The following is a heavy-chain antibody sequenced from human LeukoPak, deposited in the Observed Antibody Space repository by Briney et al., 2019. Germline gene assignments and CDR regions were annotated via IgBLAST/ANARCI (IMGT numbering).Heavy chain of an antibody. CDR2: IWYDGSNK. Sequence: PGGSLRLSCAASGFTFSSYGMHWVRQAPGKGLEWVAVIWYDGSNKYYADSVKGRFTISRHNSKNTLYLQMNSLRAEDTAVYYCARARGSRQLADWGQGTLVTVSS. D-gene: IGHD1-26*01. V-gene: IGHV3-33*08. CDR1: GFTFSSYG. J-gene: IGHJ4*02. CDR3: ARARGSRQLAD.